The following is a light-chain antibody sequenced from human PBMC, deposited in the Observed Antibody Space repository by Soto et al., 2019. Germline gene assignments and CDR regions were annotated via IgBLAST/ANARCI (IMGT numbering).Light chain of an antibody. V-gene: IGKV1-39*01. Sequence: DVQLTQSPSSLSASLGDGVTITCRASQTTSIYLNWYQQRPGKAPKLLIYAASNLQSGVPSRFSGSGSGTDFTLTISSLQPEDFGTYYCQQSYRGPPTFGQGTKVEMK. CDR1: QTTSIY. CDR3: QQSYRGPPT. CDR2: AAS. J-gene: IGKJ1*01.